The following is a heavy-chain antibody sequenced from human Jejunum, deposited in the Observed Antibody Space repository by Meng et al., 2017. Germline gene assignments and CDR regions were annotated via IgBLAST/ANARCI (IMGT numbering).Heavy chain of an antibody. CDR3: ARGGCLGGRCDYYYGMDV. J-gene: IGHJ6*02. Sequence: GESLKISCAASGFTLSSYWMHWVRQAPGKGLVWVSRFNSDGNFISYADSVKGRFTISRDNAKNTLYLQMNSLTVEDTAVYYCARGGCLGGRCDYYYGMDVWGQGTTVTVSS. CDR1: GFTLSSYW. D-gene: IGHD2-15*01. V-gene: IGHV3-74*01. CDR2: FNSDGNFI.